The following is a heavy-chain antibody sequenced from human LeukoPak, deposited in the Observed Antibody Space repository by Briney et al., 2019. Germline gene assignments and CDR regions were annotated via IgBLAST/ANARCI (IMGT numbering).Heavy chain of an antibody. CDR2: ISTYNNNT. V-gene: IGHV1-18*01. CDR1: GYTFTSYG. J-gene: IGHJ4*02. CDR3: ARGGWGYQLLPHYFDF. Sequence: ASVKVSCKASGYTFTSYGISWVRQAPGQGLEWLGWISTYNNNTHYAQKFQVRVTMTTDTSTSTAYMELRSLRFEDTAVYYCARGGWGYQLLPHYFDFWGQGALVTVSS. D-gene: IGHD2-2*01.